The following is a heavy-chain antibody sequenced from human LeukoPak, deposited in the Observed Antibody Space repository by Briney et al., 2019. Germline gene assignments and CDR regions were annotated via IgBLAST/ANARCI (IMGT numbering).Heavy chain of an antibody. CDR3: AQSSGWDSLKY. CDR1: GHTFTGYY. Sequence: ASVRVSCKASGHTFTGYYMHWVRQAPGQGLEWMGWINPNSGGTNHAQKFQGRVSMTRDTSISTAYMELSRLRSDDTAVYYCAQSSGWDSLKYWGQGTLVTV. V-gene: IGHV1-2*02. D-gene: IGHD6-19*01. J-gene: IGHJ4*02. CDR2: INPNSGGT.